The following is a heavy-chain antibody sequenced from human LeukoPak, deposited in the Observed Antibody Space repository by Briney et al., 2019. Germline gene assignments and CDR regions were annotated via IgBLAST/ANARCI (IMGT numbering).Heavy chain of an antibody. CDR3: ARARYCYSTNCYYFDY. J-gene: IGHJ4*02. Sequence: GRSLRLSCAASGFTFSNYWMHWVRQAPGKGLVWVSRISSDGTSTSSADSVKGRFTISRDNAKNTLYLQMNSLGAEDTAVYYCARARYCYSTNCYYFDYWGQGTLVTVSS. CDR1: GFTFSNYW. D-gene: IGHD2-2*01. CDR2: ISSDGTST. V-gene: IGHV3-74*01.